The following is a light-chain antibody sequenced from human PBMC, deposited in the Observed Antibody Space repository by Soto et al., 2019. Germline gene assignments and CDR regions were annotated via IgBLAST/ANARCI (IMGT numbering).Light chain of an antibody. CDR2: GAS. V-gene: IGKV3-20*01. Sequence: EIVLTQSPGTLSLSPGERATLSCRASQSVSSSYLAWYQQKPGQAPRLLIYGASSRATGIPDRFSGSGSGTDFTLTISRLEPEDFATYYCQHLTFGQGTKVEIK. CDR3: QHLT. CDR1: QSVSSSY. J-gene: IGKJ1*01.